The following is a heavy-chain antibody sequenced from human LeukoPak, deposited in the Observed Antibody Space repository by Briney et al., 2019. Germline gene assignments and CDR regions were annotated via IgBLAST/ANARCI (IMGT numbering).Heavy chain of an antibody. CDR2: ISYDGSNK. J-gene: IGHJ4*02. V-gene: IGHV3-30-3*01. CDR1: GFTFSSYA. CDR3: ARRGDGYNCDY. D-gene: IGHD5-24*01. Sequence: GGSLRLSCAASGFTFSSYAMHWVRQAPGKGLEWVAVISYDGSNKYYADSVKGRFTISRDNSKNTLYLQMNSLRAEDTAVYYCARRGDGYNCDYWGQGTLVTVSS.